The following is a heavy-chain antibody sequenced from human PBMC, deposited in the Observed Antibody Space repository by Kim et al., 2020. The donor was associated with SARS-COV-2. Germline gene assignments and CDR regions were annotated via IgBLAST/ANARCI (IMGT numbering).Heavy chain of an antibody. V-gene: IGHV3-15*01. J-gene: IGHJ4*02. CDR1: GFTFTNAW. D-gene: IGHD4-17*01. Sequence: GGSLRLSCAASGFTFTNAWMSWVRQAPGKGLEWVGRITSKTDGGTSDYAAPVKARFTISRDDSRNTLYLQINSLKAEDTAVYYCTTVQTIRWQPYLDYWGQGALVTVSS. CDR3: TTVQTIRWQPYLDY. CDR2: ITSKTDGGTS.